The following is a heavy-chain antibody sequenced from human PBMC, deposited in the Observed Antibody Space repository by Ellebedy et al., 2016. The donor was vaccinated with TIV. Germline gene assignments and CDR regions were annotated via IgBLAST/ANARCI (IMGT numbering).Heavy chain of an antibody. CDR1: GYSFTSYW. CDR2: IDPSDSYT. D-gene: IGHD2-2*02. J-gene: IGHJ4*02. Sequence: GESLKISCKSSGYSFTSYWISWVRQMPGKGLEWMGRIDPSDSYTNYSPSFQGHVTISADKSISTAYLQWSSLKASDTAMYYCARLARYCSSTSCYTIDYWGQGTLVTVSS. V-gene: IGHV5-10-1*01. CDR3: ARLARYCSSTSCYTIDY.